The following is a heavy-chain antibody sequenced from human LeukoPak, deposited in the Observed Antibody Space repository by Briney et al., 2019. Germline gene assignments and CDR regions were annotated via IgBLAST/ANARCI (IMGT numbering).Heavy chain of an antibody. Sequence: GGSLRLSCAASGFTVSSNYMNWVRQAPGKGLEWVGRIKSKTDGGTTDYAAPVKGRFTISRDDSNNTLYLQMNSLKTEDTAVYYCTTGSNWYPHWGQGTLVTVSS. J-gene: IGHJ4*02. D-gene: IGHD6-13*01. CDR3: TTGSNWYPH. V-gene: IGHV3-15*01. CDR2: IKSKTDGGTT. CDR1: GFTVSSNY.